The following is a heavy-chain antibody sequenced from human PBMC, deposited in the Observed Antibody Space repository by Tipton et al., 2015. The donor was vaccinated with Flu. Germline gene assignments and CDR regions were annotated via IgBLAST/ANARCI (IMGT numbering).Heavy chain of an antibody. D-gene: IGHD3/OR15-3a*01. CDR1: GGSISSSSYY. V-gene: IGHV4-39*01. Sequence: TLSLTCTVSGGSISSSSYYWGWIHQPPGKGLEWIGSIYYSESTYYNPSLKSRVTISVDTSKNQFSLKLRSVTAADTAVYYCARQPSYETFGLFLPGWFDPWGQGTLVTVSS. CDR3: ARQPSYETFGLFLPGWFDP. J-gene: IGHJ5*02. CDR2: IYYSEST.